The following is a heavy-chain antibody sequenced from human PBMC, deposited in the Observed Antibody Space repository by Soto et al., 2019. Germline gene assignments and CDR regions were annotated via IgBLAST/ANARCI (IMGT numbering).Heavy chain of an antibody. CDR1: GYTFTSYG. CDR2: ISAYNGNT. D-gene: IGHD6-19*01. V-gene: IGHV1-18*04. CDR3: ARDQAVAGYYYYGMDV. J-gene: IGHJ6*02. Sequence: QVQLVQSGAEVKKPGASVKVSCKASGYTFTSYGISWVRQAPEQGLEWMGWISAYNGNTNYAQKLQGRVTMTTDTSTSTAYMELRSLRSDDTAVYYCARDQAVAGYYYYGMDVWGQGTTVTVSS.